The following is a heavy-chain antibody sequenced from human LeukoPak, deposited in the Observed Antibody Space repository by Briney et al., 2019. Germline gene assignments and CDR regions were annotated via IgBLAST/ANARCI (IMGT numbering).Heavy chain of an antibody. D-gene: IGHD4-17*01. CDR3: ARGGVSTGDYRYYFDY. CDR2: ISSSSSYI. Sequence: GGSLRLSCAASGFTFSSYSMNWVRQAPGKGLEWVSSISSSSSYIYYADSVKGRFTISRDNAETSLYLQMNSLRAEDTAVYYCARGGVSTGDYRYYFDYWGQGTLVTVSS. CDR1: GFTFSSYS. V-gene: IGHV3-21*01. J-gene: IGHJ4*02.